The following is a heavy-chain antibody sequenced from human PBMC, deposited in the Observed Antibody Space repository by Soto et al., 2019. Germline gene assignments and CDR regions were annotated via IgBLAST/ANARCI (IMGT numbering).Heavy chain of an antibody. J-gene: IGHJ6*02. CDR1: RFTFGSYW. CDR3: ARDKEVFLTNYGMAV. V-gene: IGHV3-74*01. Sequence: PVGSLGLSCTDPRFTFGSYWMHWVRQAPGKGLVWVSDINVDGTETWYADSVKGRFTISRDNDKKTLYLHMTGLRVDDTGVYYCARDKEVFLTNYGMAVWGQGTTVTVSS. CDR2: INVDGTET.